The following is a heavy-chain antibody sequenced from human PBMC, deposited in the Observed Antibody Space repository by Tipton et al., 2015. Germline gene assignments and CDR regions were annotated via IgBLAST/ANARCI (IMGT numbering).Heavy chain of an antibody. CDR3: ARHLEMPTNQELFDY. Sequence: TLSLTCDVSGYSISSGYYWAWIRQPPGKGLEWIGSLYFSGTTYYNPSLKSRVTISIDRFKNQFSLKLSSVTAADTAVYYCARHLEMPTNQELFDYWGQGTLVTVSS. J-gene: IGHJ4*02. D-gene: IGHD5-24*01. CDR2: LYFSGTT. V-gene: IGHV4-38-2*01. CDR1: GYSISSGYY.